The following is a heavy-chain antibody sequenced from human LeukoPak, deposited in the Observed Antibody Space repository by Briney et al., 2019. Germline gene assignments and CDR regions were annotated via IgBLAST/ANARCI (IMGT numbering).Heavy chain of an antibody. CDR2: IIHSGST. CDR3: ATYYESSGHRLDY. J-gene: IGHJ4*02. Sequence: SETLSLTCAVSGGSISSSNWWSWVRQPPGKGLEWIGEIIHSGSTNYNPSLKSRVTMSIDNSKNQFSLELISVTATDTAVYYCATYYESSGHRLDYWGQGTLVTVSS. CDR1: GGSISSSNW. V-gene: IGHV4-4*02. D-gene: IGHD3-22*01.